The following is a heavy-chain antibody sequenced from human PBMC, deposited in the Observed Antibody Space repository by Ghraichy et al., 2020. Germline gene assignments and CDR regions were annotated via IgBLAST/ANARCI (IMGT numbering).Heavy chain of an antibody. D-gene: IGHD5-12*01. CDR1: GFTFSRYS. J-gene: IGHJ4*02. Sequence: GGELRLSCTASGFTFSRYSRNWVRQAPGEGLEWVSYISSSSNTIYYADSVKGRITISRDNARNSLYLQMNSLRAEDTAVYYCPRVQLWIVATIGYFDYWGQGTLVTVSS. CDR2: ISSSSNTI. CDR3: PRVQLWIVATIGYFDY. V-gene: IGHV3-48*01.